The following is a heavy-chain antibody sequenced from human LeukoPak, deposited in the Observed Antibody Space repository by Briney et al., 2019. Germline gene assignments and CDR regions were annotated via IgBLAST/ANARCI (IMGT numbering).Heavy chain of an antibody. Sequence: ASVKVSCKASGYTFTGYDFNWVRQATGQRPEWMGWMSPNNGDTGYAQKFQDRVTMTRNTSISTAYMELSSLRSDDTAVYYCARGPPNWGYDYWGPGTLVTVSS. J-gene: IGHJ4*02. CDR1: GYTFTGYD. CDR2: MSPNNGDT. D-gene: IGHD7-27*01. V-gene: IGHV1-8*01. CDR3: ARGPPNWGYDY.